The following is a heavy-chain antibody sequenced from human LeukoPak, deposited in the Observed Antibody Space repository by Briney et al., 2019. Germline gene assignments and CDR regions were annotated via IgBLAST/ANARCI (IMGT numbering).Heavy chain of an antibody. CDR3: ARSLVVGATYPYH. CDR2: IYYRVTS. Sequence: SETLSLTCTVSGDSISTYYWSWIRQPPGKGLEWIGYIYYRVTSDYNPSLKSRVTMSVDMSTRQISLKLSSVTAADTAVYYCARSLVVGATYPYHWGQGTLVTVSS. D-gene: IGHD1-26*01. J-gene: IGHJ5*02. CDR1: GDSISTYY. V-gene: IGHV4-59*01.